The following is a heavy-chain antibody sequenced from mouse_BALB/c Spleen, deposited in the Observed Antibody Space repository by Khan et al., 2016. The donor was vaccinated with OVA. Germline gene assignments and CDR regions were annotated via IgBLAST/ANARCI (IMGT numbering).Heavy chain of an antibody. CDR1: GFSLTRHG. J-gene: IGHJ2*01. V-gene: IGHV2-9*02. CDR3: ARNREPDYIDY. CDR2: IWAGGST. Sequence: QVQLKESGPGLVAPSQSLSITCTVSGFSLTRHGIHWVRQPPGKGLEWLGIIWAGGSTNYNSPSMSRLIITKDSSKSQVFLKMDSLQTDATAIYYSARNREPDYIDYWGQGTTLTVSS.